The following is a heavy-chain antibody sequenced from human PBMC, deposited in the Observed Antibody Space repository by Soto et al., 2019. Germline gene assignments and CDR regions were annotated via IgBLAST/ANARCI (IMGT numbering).Heavy chain of an antibody. CDR1: GFTFSTYV. Sequence: QVQLVESGGGVVQPGRSLRLSCAASGFTFSTYVMHWVSQAPGKGLEWLAVISYDGGSKNYADSVKGRFTISRDNSKNTLYLQMNNLRIEDTAVYYCVRDGPHITIYGYGHYWGQGTLVTVSS. CDR3: VRDGPHITIYGYGHY. J-gene: IGHJ4*02. CDR2: ISYDGGSK. V-gene: IGHV3-30-3*01. D-gene: IGHD3-3*01.